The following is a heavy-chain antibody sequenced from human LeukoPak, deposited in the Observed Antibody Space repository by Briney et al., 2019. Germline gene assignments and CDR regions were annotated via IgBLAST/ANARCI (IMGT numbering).Heavy chain of an antibody. V-gene: IGHV3-74*01. CDR1: GFTFSSYE. J-gene: IGHJ4*02. CDR3: ARSYYDRYGY. D-gene: IGHD3-22*01. Sequence: GGSLRLSCAASGFTFSSYEMNWVRQAPGKGLVWVSRINSDGSSTSYADSVKGRFTISRDNARNTLYLQMNSLRAEDTAVYYCARSYYDRYGYWGQGTLVTVSS. CDR2: INSDGSST.